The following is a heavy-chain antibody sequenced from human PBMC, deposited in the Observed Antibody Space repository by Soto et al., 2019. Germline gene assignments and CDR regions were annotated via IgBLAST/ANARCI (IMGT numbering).Heavy chain of an antibody. CDR1: GGTFSSYA. J-gene: IGHJ6*02. CDR3: AREGSYCSSTSCYYYYGMDV. V-gene: IGHV1-69*13. D-gene: IGHD2-2*01. Sequence: GASVKVSCKASGGTFSSYAISWVRQAPGQGLEWMGGIIPIFGTANYAQKFQGRVTITADESTSTAYMELSSLRSEDTAVYYCAREGSYCSSTSCYYYYGMDVWGQGTTVTVSS. CDR2: IIPIFGTA.